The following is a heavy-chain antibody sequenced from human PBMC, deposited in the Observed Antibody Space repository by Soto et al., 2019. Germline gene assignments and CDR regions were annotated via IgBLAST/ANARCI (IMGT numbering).Heavy chain of an antibody. Sequence: PSETLSLTCTVSGGSISSSSYYWGWIRQPPGKGLEWIGSIYYSGSTYYNPSLKSRVTISVDTSKNQFSLKLSSVTAADTAVYYCARRTGIIVRGVNGEDPKNYNWFDPWGQGTLVTVSS. V-gene: IGHV4-39*01. D-gene: IGHD3-10*02. J-gene: IGHJ5*02. CDR1: GGSISSSSYY. CDR2: IYYSGST. CDR3: ARRTGIIVRGVNGEDPKNYNWFDP.